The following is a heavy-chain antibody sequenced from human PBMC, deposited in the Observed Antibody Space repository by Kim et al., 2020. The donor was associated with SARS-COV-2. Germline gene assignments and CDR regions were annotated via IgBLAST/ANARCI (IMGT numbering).Heavy chain of an antibody. V-gene: IGHV3-7*01. D-gene: IGHD3-16*01. J-gene: IGHJ4*02. CDR3: ARVDWGKFDY. CDR2: SEK. Sequence: SEKYYGDSVKGRFTISRDNAKNSVYLQMNSLRADDTAVYYCARVDWGKFDYWGQGTLVTVSS.